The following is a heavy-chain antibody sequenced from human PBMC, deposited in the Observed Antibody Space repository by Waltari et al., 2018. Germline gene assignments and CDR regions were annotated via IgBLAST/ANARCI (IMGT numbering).Heavy chain of an antibody. V-gene: IGHV1-69*02. J-gene: IGHJ4*02. Sequence: QVQLVQSGAEVKKPGSSVKVSCKASGGTFSSYTISWVRQAPGQGLEWMGRIIPILGIANSAQKFQGRVTITADKYTSTAYMELSSPRSEDTAVYYCASSGYDSSGGFYWGQGTLVIVSS. D-gene: IGHD3-22*01. CDR1: GGTFSSYT. CDR3: ASSGYDSSGGFY. CDR2: IIPILGIA.